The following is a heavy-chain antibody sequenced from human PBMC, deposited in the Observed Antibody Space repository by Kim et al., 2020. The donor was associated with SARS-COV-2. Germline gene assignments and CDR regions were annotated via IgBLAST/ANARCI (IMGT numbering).Heavy chain of an antibody. J-gene: IGHJ5*01. V-gene: IGHV3-23*01. CDR1: GFTFSSYS. CDR2: ITARRDLT. CDR3: ARDMRGPEAGNRYFYS. Sequence: GGSLRLSCPTSGFTFSSYSLAWVRQAPGKGLEWVSAITARRDLTYYADSVKGRFTISRDNSKNTLFLQMNSLSADDTAPYYCARDMRGPEAGNRYFYSWG. D-gene: IGHD6-13*01.